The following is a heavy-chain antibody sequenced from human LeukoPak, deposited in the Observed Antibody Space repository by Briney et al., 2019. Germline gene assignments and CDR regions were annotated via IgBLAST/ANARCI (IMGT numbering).Heavy chain of an antibody. V-gene: IGHV4-30-2*01. D-gene: IGHD6-13*01. J-gene: IGHJ4*02. CDR3: ARFPSTIAAASDY. Sequence: SETLSLTCTVSGGSISSGGYYWSWIRQPPGKGLEWIGYINHSGSTYYNPSLKSRVTISVDRSKNQFSLKLGSVTAADTAVYYCARFPSTIAAASDYWGQGTLVTVSS. CDR2: INHSGST. CDR1: GGSISSGGYY.